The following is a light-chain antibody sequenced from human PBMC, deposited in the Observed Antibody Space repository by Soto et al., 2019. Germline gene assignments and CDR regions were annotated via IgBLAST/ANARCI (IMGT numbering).Light chain of an antibody. J-gene: IGLJ2*01. V-gene: IGLV1-51*01. CDR2: DNN. Sequence: QSVLTQPPSVSAAPGQKVTISCSGGSFNIGDNYVSWYQQLPGTAPKLLIYDNNKRPSGIPDRFSGSKSGTSATLDISGLHTGDEADYYCGSWDTSLSGIIFGGGTKLTVL. CDR3: GSWDTSLSGII. CDR1: SFNIGDNY.